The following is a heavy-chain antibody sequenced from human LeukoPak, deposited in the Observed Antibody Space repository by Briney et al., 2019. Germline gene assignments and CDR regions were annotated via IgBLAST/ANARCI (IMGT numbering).Heavy chain of an antibody. Sequence: PGGSLRLSCAASGFTFSDYYMSWIRQAPGKGLEWVSYISSSGSTIYYADSVKGRFTISRDNSKNTLYLQMNSLRAEDTAVYYCARGTRGYSYGLYYYYMDVWGKGTTVTISS. CDR2: ISSSGSTI. CDR1: GFTFSDYY. CDR3: ARGTRGYSYGLYYYYMDV. D-gene: IGHD5-18*01. J-gene: IGHJ6*03. V-gene: IGHV3-11*01.